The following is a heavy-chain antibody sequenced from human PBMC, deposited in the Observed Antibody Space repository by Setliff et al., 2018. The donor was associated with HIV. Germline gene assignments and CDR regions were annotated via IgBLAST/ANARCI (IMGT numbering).Heavy chain of an antibody. CDR3: ARLKSGSLGGYVDY. CDR2: IYYSGST. V-gene: IGHV4-39*07. Sequence: SETLSLTCTVSGGSISSSTYYWGWIRQLPGKGLEWIGSIYYSGSTYYNPSLKSRVTISVDTSKNQFSLNLSSVTAADTAVYYCARLKSGSLGGYVDYWGQGTLVTVSS. J-gene: IGHJ4*02. CDR1: GGSISSSTYY. D-gene: IGHD3-10*01.